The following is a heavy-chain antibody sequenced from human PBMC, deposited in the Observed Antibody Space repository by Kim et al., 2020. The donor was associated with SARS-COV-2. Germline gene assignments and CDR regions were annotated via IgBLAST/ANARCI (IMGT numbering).Heavy chain of an antibody. J-gene: IGHJ1*01. CDR1: GFTFSNAW. Sequence: GGSLRLSCAASGFTFSNAWMSWVRQAPGKGLEWVGRIKSKTDGGTTDYAAPVKGRFTISRDDSKNTLYLQMNSLKTEDTAVYYCTTAYRVGCSGGSCYSAFRYFQHWGQGTLVTVSS. CDR2: IKSKTDGGTT. V-gene: IGHV3-15*01. D-gene: IGHD2-15*01. CDR3: TTAYRVGCSGGSCYSAFRYFQH.